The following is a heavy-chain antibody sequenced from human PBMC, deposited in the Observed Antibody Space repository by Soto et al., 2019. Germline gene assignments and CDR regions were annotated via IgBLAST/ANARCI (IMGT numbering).Heavy chain of an antibody. J-gene: IGHJ4*02. Sequence: ASVKVSCKASGYTFTGYYMHWVRQAPGQGLEWMGWINPNSGGTNYAQKFQGRVTMTRDTSISTAYMELSRLRSDDTAVYYCARRIRDGYNYFFDYWGQGTLVTSPQ. CDR1: GYTFTGYY. CDR3: ARRIRDGYNYFFDY. D-gene: IGHD5-12*01. CDR2: INPNSGGT. V-gene: IGHV1-2*02.